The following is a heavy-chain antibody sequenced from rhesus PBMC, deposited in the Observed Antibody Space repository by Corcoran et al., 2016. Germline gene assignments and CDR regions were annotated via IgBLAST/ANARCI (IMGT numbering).Heavy chain of an antibody. V-gene: IGHV4S7*01. CDR1: GGSISGGYG. D-gene: IGHD6-25*01. CDR2: IFGSIGST. CDR3: ARQRAAAAGHDY. Sequence: QVQLQESGPGLVKPSETLSLTCAVSGGSISGGYGWSWIRQPPGKGLEWIGHIFGSIGSTYNHPSLKSRGTMSRDTSKNQFSLKLSAVTAADAAVYYCARQRAAAAGHDYWGQGVLVTVSS. J-gene: IGHJ4*01.